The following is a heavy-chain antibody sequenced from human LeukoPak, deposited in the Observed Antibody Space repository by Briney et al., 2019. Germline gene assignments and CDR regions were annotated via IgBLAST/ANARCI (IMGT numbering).Heavy chain of an antibody. CDR3: ARGCFGELLFDH. V-gene: IGHV3-20*04. CDR1: GFTFDDHG. J-gene: IGHJ5*02. D-gene: IGHD3-10*01. CDR2: ISSSGSHI. Sequence: GGSLRLSCAASGFTFDDHGMSWVRQPPGKGVEWVSCISSSGSHIYSVDSVKGGFTISREKAKKSVYMQMNSLRAEDTALYYCARGCFGELLFDHWGQGTLVTVPS.